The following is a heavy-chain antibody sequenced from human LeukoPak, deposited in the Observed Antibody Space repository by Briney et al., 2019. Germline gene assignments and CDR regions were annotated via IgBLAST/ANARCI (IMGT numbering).Heavy chain of an antibody. CDR3: AKWGDYDILTGYYDSDY. Sequence: GGSLRLSCAASGFTFSSYEMNWVRQAPGKGLEWVSYISSSGSTIYYADSVKGRFTISRDDAKNSLYLQMNTLRVEDTAVYYCAKWGDYDILTGYYDSDYWGHGTLVTVSS. CDR2: ISSSGSTI. CDR1: GFTFSSYE. J-gene: IGHJ4*01. D-gene: IGHD3-9*01. V-gene: IGHV3-48*03.